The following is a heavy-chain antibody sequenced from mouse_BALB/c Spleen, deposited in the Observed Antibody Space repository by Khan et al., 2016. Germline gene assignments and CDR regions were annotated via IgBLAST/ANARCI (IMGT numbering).Heavy chain of an antibody. V-gene: IGHV2-9*02. Sequence: QVQLKESGPGLVAPSQSLSITCTVSGFSLTHYGVHWVRQPPGKGLEWLGIIWAGGSSTCNSALMSRLSISKDNSKSQVSLKRNSLQTDDTAMYYCARDENYRYDGFAYWGQGTLVTVSA. D-gene: IGHD2-14*01. CDR2: IWAGGSS. CDR3: ARDENYRYDGFAY. J-gene: IGHJ3*01. CDR1: GFSLTHYG.